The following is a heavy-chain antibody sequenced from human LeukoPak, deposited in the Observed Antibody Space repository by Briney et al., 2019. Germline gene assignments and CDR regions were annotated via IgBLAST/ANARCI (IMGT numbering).Heavy chain of an antibody. CDR1: GFTFSSYG. J-gene: IGHJ4*02. CDR2: IWYDGSNK. V-gene: IGHV3-33*06. D-gene: IGHD4-23*01. Sequence: GGSLRLSCAASGFTFSSYGMHWVRQAPGKGLEWVAVIWYDGSNKYYADSVKGRFTISRDNSKNTLYLQMNSLRAEDTAVYYCAKSAMVVTPVPDDFDYWGQGTLVTVSS. CDR3: AKSAMVVTPVPDDFDY.